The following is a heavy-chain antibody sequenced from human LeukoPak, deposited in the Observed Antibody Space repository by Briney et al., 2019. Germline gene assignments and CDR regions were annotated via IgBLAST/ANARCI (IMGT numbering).Heavy chain of an antibody. CDR1: GFTLSSYS. D-gene: IGHD6-13*01. CDR3: ARGVYSSSWYRGQGGDYSDY. J-gene: IGHJ4*02. CDR2: ISKNGRNT. Sequence: GGSPRLSCAASGFTLSSYSMHWVRQAPGKGLEFVSAISKNGRNTYYGNSMKGRFTISRDISKNTLYLQMGSLRPEDTAVYYCARGVYSSSWYRGQGGDYSDYWGQGTLVTVSS. V-gene: IGHV3-64*01.